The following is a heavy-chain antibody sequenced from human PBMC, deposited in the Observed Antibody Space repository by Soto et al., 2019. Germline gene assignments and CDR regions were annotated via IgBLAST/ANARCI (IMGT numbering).Heavy chain of an antibody. CDR3: TTDSYMTNIIIRFDY. CDR1: GFIFSNAW. V-gene: IGHV3-15*07. D-gene: IGHD4-17*01. CDR2: AKSKTDGGTT. J-gene: IGHJ4*01. Sequence: PGGSLRLSCAASGFIFSNAWINWVRQAPGKGLEWVGRAKSKTDGGTTDFAAPVKGRFAISRGDSKNMVYLEMNSLKTEDTAIYYCTTDSYMTNIIIRFDYWGHGTLVTVSS.